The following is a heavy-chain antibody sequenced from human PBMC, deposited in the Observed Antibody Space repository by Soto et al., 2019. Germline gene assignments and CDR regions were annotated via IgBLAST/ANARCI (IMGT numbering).Heavy chain of an antibody. D-gene: IGHD5-12*01. Sequence: PSETLSLXWTVSGGSXXSGSXXXXXXXXXXGKGMQWIGYIYYSGSTNYNPSLKSRVTISVDTSKNQFSLKLSSVTAADTAVYYCARYGGYDSNYYYGMDFWGQGTTVTVSS. CDR3: ARYGGYDSNYYYGMDF. CDR1: GGSXXSGSXX. J-gene: IGHJ6*02. CDR2: IYYSGST. V-gene: IGHV4-61*01.